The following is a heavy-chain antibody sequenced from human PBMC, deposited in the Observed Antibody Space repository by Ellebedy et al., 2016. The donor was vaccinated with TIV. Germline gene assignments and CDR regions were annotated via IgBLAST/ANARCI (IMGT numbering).Heavy chain of an antibody. CDR1: GYTFTSYY. D-gene: IGHD5-18*01. V-gene: IGHV1-46*01. J-gene: IGHJ2*01. CDR2: INPSGGST. CDR3: AREGDTAMVGSWYFDL. Sequence: ASVKVSCKASGYTFTSYYMHWVRQAPGQGLEWMGIINPSGGSTSYAQKFQGRVTMTTDTSTSTAYMELRSLRSNDTAVYYCAREGDTAMVGSWYFDLWGRGTLVTVSS.